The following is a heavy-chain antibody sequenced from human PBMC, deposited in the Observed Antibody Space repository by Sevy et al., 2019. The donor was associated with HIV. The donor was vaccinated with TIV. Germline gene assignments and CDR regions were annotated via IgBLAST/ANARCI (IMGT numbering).Heavy chain of an antibody. CDR2: IKSKTDGGTT. J-gene: IGHJ3*02. Sequence: GGSLRLSCAASGFTFSNAWMSWVRQAPGKGLERVGRIKSKTDGGTTDYAAPVKGRFTISRDDSKNTLYLQMNSLKTEDTAVYYCTTDPSPRSMVRGVIIAGDAFDIWGQGTMVTVSS. V-gene: IGHV3-15*01. D-gene: IGHD3-10*01. CDR1: GFTFSNAW. CDR3: TTDPSPRSMVRGVIIAGDAFDI.